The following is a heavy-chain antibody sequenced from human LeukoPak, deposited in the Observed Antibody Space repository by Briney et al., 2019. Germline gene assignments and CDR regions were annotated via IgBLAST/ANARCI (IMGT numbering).Heavy chain of an antibody. J-gene: IGHJ4*02. CDR2: ISGGGGRT. CDR1: GFTFSSYA. V-gene: IGHV3-23*01. D-gene: IGHD3-22*01. CDR3: ARAHSSYYDSSGFYY. Sequence: GGSLRLSCAASGFTFSSYAMSWVRQAPGKGLEWVSTISGGGGRTWYADSVKGRFTISRDNSKNTVDVQLNSLRAEDTAVYYCARAHSSYYDSSGFYYWGQGTLVTVSS.